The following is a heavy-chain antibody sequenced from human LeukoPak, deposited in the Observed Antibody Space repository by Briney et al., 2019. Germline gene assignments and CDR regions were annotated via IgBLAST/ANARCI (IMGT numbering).Heavy chain of an antibody. J-gene: IGHJ1*01. CDR3: ARGGYSYGTGSEYFQH. D-gene: IGHD5-18*01. CDR2: INPNSGGT. V-gene: IGHV1-2*04. CDR1: GYTFTGYY. Sequence: ASVKVSCKASGYTFTGYYMHWVRQAPGQGLEWMGWINPNSGGTNYAQKFQGWITMTRDTSISTAYMELSRLRSDDTAVYYCARGGYSYGTGSEYFQHWGQGTLVTASS.